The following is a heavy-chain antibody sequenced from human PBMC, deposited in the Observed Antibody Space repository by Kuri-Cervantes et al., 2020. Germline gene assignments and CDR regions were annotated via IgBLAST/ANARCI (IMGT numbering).Heavy chain of an antibody. Sequence: GGSLRLSCAASGFTFSSYSMNWVRQAPGKGLKWVSSISSSSSYIYYADSVKGRFTISRDNAKNSLYLQMNSLRAEDTAVYYCARDHPEASLIFDYWGQGALVTVSS. J-gene: IGHJ4*02. V-gene: IGHV3-21*01. D-gene: IGHD2-8*01. CDR2: ISSSSSYI. CDR3: ARDHPEASLIFDY. CDR1: GFTFSSYS.